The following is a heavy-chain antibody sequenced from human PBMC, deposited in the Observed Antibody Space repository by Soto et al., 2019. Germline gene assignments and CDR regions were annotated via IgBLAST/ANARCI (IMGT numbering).Heavy chain of an antibody. CDR2: INPNSGGT. CDR1: GYTFTGYY. D-gene: IGHD5-18*01. J-gene: IGHJ6*02. CDR3: ASRETRGYSYVDYYGMDV. V-gene: IGHV1-2*02. Sequence: ASVKVSCKASGYTFTGYYMHWVRQAPGQGLEWMGWINPNSGGTNYAQKLQGRVTMTRDTSISTAYMELSRLRSDDTAVYYCASRETRGYSYVDYYGMDVWGQGTTVTVSS.